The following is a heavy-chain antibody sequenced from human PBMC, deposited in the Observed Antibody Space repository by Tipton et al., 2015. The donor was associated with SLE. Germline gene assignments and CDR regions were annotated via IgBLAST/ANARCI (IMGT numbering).Heavy chain of an antibody. V-gene: IGHV4-34*01. CDR3: ARGISSGWWNY. CDR1: GGSFSGYY. J-gene: IGHJ4*02. CDR2: INHSGST. Sequence: TLSLTCAVYGGSFSGYYGSWIRQPPGKGLEWIGEINHSGSTNYNPSLKSRVTISVDTSKNQFSLKLSSVTAADTAVYYCARGISSGWWNYWGQGNLFTVSS. D-gene: IGHD6-19*01.